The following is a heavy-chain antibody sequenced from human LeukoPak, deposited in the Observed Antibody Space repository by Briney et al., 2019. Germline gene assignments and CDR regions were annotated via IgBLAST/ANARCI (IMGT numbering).Heavy chain of an antibody. CDR2: INHSGST. V-gene: IGHV4-34*01. Sequence: SETLSLTCAVYGRSFSGYYWSWIRQPPGKGLEWIGEINHSGSTNYNPSLKSRVTISVDTSKNQFSLKLSSVTAADTAVYYCARVTYQYGMDVWGQGTTVTVSS. D-gene: IGHD2-2*01. J-gene: IGHJ6*02. CDR1: GRSFSGYY. CDR3: ARVTYQYGMDV.